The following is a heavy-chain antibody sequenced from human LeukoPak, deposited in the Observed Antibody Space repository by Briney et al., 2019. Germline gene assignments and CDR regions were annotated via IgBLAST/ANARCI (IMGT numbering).Heavy chain of an antibody. V-gene: IGHV4-31*03. Sequence: SETLSLTCTVSGVSISSGGYYWSRIRQHPGKGLEWIGYIYYSGSTYYNPSLKSRVTISVDTSKNQFSLKLSSVTAADTAVYYCARSIAAAGTAWFDPWGQGTLVTVSS. CDR2: IYYSGST. D-gene: IGHD6-13*01. CDR3: ARSIAAAGTAWFDP. CDR1: GVSISSGGYY. J-gene: IGHJ5*02.